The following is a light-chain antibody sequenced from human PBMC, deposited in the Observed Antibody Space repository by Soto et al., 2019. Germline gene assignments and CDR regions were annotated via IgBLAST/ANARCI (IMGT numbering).Light chain of an antibody. V-gene: IGKV4-1*01. CDR1: QSILFNSNKKDY. Sequence: DIVTTQSPDSLALSLGERATIHCKTSQSILFNSNKKDYLAWDQQKPGQPPKLLIYWASIRESGVPNRCSGSADWTCLSRSIISLEAEDVALDYCQQYYSSISFGEGTRLEI. CDR2: WAS. CDR3: QQYYSSIS. J-gene: IGKJ5*01.